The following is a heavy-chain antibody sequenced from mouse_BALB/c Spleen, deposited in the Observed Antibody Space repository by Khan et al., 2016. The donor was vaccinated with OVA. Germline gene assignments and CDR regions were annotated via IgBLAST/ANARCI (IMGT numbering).Heavy chain of an antibody. CDR2: INPRSGYP. V-gene: IGHV1-4*01. CDR1: GYTFTSNT. Sequence: VELVESGAELARPGASVRMSCQASGYTFTSNTIHWINQRPGPGLEWIGYINPRSGYPNSIQNFKDKATLTADKSSSTAYMQLSSLTSEDSAVYYCARRTTGYTMDSWGQGTSVTGSS. CDR3: ARRTTGYTMDS. J-gene: IGHJ4*01. D-gene: IGHD2-14*01.